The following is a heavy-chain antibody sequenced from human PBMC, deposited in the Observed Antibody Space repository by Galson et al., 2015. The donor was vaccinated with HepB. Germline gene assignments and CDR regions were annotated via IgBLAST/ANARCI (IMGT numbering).Heavy chain of an antibody. J-gene: IGHJ6*03. CDR3: ARGREPRERITIFGVVMEYYYYYYMDV. Sequence: SVKVSCKASGGTFSSYAISWVRQAPGQGLEWMGGIIPIFGTANYAQKFQGRVTITADESTSTAYMELSSLRSEDTAVYYCARGREPRERITIFGVVMEYYYYYYMDVWGKGTTVTVSS. V-gene: IGHV1-69*13. CDR1: GGTFSSYA. CDR2: IIPIFGTA. D-gene: IGHD3-3*01.